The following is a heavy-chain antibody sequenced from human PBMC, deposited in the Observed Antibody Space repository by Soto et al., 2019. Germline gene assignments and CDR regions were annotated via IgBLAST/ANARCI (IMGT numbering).Heavy chain of an antibody. CDR3: ACVGYSSSWYVAFDI. J-gene: IGHJ3*02. D-gene: IGHD6-13*01. CDR1: GYTFTGYY. Sequence: ASVKVSCKASGYTFTGYYMHWVRQAPGQGLEWMGWINPNSGGTNYAQKFQGWVTMTRDTSISTAYMELSRLRSDDTAVYYYACVGYSSSWYVAFDIWGQGTTVPVSS. CDR2: INPNSGGT. V-gene: IGHV1-2*04.